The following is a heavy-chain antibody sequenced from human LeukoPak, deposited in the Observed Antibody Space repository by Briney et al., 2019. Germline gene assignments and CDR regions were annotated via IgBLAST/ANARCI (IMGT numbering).Heavy chain of an antibody. Sequence: SGGSLRLSCAASGFTFSNAWMSWVRQAPGKGLEWVGRIKSKTDGGTTDYAAPVKGRFTISRDDSKNTLYLQMNSLKIEDTAVYYCTTPVGEVRGPLDYWGQGTLVTVSS. V-gene: IGHV3-15*01. CDR2: IKSKTDGGTT. D-gene: IGHD3-10*01. J-gene: IGHJ4*02. CDR3: TTPVGEVRGPLDY. CDR1: GFTFSNAW.